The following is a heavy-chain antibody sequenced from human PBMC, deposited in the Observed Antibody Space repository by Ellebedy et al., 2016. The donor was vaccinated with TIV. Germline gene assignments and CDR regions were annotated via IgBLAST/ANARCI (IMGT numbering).Heavy chain of an antibody. D-gene: IGHD3-10*01. CDR2: IAPSSDTL. Sequence: GEPLKISCAASGFTFSRCWMNWVRQAPGKGLEWISYIAPSSDTLHYADSVKGRFTVSRDNARSSLYLQMSSLRDEDTAVYYCARGRSFNWGQGTLVTVSS. CDR3: ARGRSFN. V-gene: IGHV3-48*02. J-gene: IGHJ4*02. CDR1: GFTFSRCW.